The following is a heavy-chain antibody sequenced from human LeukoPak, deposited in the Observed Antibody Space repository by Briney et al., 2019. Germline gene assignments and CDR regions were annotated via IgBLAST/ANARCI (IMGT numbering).Heavy chain of an antibody. V-gene: IGHV1-8*01. CDR2: MNPNSGNT. CDR1: GYTFTSFD. J-gene: IGHJ4*02. D-gene: IGHD3-22*01. CDR3: ARDYYDSSGYLPFDY. Sequence: ASVKVSCKASGYTFTSFDINWVRQATGQGLEWMGWMNPNSGNTGYAQKFQGRVTMTRNTSISTAYMELSSLRSDDTAVYYCARDYYDSSGYLPFDYWGQGTLVTVSS.